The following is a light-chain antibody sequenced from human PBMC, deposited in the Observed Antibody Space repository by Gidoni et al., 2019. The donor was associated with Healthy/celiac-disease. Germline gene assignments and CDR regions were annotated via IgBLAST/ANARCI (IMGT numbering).Light chain of an antibody. J-gene: IGKJ1*01. CDR2: AAT. V-gene: IGKV1-39*01. CDR1: QSISSY. Sequence: EIQMTQSPSSLSASVGDRVTIPCRASQSISSYLNWYQQKPGKAPKLLIYAATSLQSGVPSRFSGSGAGTDFTLTISRLQPEDFTTYYCQHSYSTPPTFGQGTKVEIK. CDR3: QHSYSTPPT.